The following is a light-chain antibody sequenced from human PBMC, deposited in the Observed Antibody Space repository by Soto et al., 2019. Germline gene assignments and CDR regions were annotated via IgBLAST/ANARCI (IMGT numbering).Light chain of an antibody. V-gene: IGLV2-14*01. Sequence: QSALTQPASVSGSPGQSITISCTGTSSDVGGYNFVSWYQQHPGKAPQLMIYDVSNRPSGVSNRFSGSKSDNTASLIISGLQAEDEADYYCSSYTSSSTPYVFGTGTKLTV. J-gene: IGLJ1*01. CDR1: SSDVGGYNF. CDR2: DVS. CDR3: SSYTSSSTPYV.